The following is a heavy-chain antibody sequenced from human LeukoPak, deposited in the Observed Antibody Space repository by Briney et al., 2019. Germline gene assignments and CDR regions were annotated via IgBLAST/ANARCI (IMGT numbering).Heavy chain of an antibody. J-gene: IGHJ4*02. CDR3: ATYSSSWYCFDY. Sequence: GGSLRLSCAASGFTFSSYAMHWVRQAPGKGLEWVSAISGSGGSTYYADSVKGRFTISRDNSKNTLYLQMNSLRAEDTAVYYCATYSSSWYCFDYWGQGTLVTVSS. D-gene: IGHD6-13*01. V-gene: IGHV3-23*01. CDR1: GFTFSSYA. CDR2: ISGSGGST.